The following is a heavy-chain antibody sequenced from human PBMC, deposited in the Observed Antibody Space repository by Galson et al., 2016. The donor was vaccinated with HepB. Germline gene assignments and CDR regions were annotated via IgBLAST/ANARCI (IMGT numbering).Heavy chain of an antibody. J-gene: IGHJ6*02. D-gene: IGHD4-23*01. CDR1: GLTFSDHY. V-gene: IGHV3-72*01. CDR3: TRGLLVTTVFYGMDV. Sequence: SLRLSCAASGLTFSDHYMDWVRQAPGKGLEWVARSRNRLHSFTTEYAASVEGRFTISRDDSRSSLYLQMYSLKTEDTAVYYCTRGLLVTTVFYGMDVWGQGTTVTVSS. CDR2: SRNRLHSFTT.